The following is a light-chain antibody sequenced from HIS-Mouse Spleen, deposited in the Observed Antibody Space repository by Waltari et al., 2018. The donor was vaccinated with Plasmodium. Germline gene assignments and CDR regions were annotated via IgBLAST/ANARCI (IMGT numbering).Light chain of an antibody. Sequence: QSALTQPASVSGSPGQSITIPCTGTSSAVGSYNLFSWYQQHPGKAPKLMIYEGSKRPSGVSNRFSGSKSGNTASLTISGLQAEDEADYYCCSYAGSRVFGGGTKLTVL. CDR2: EGS. CDR1: SSAVGSYNL. J-gene: IGLJ2*01. V-gene: IGLV2-23*01. CDR3: CSYAGSRV.